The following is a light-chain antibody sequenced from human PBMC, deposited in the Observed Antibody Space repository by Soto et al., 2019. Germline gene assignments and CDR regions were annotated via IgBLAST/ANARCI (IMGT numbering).Light chain of an antibody. J-gene: IGKJ1*01. CDR2: GAS. V-gene: IGKV3-15*01. CDR1: QSVSSS. Sequence: EIVMTQSPATLSVSPGGRATLSCRASQSVSSSLAWYQQKPGQAPRLLIYGASTRATGIPGRFSGSGSGTEFTLTISSLQSEDIAVYYCQQYNNWWTFGQGTKVGIK. CDR3: QQYNNWWT.